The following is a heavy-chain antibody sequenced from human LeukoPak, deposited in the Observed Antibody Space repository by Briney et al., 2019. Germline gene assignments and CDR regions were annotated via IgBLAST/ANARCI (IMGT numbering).Heavy chain of an antibody. CDR3: ARLYSYGHFDY. CDR1: GFTFSDYY. Sequence: GGSLRLSCAASGFTFSDYYMSWIRQAPGKGLEWVSSISSSSSYIYYADSVKGRFTISRDNAKNSLYLQMNSLRAEDTAVYYCARLYSYGHFDYWGQGTLVTVSS. J-gene: IGHJ4*02. V-gene: IGHV3-11*06. CDR2: ISSSSSYI. D-gene: IGHD5-18*01.